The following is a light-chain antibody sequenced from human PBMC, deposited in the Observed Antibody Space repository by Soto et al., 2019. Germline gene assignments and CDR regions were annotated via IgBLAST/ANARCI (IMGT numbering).Light chain of an antibody. CDR1: ISDVGAFNR. Sequence: QSGLTQPASVSGSPGQSITISCTGTISDVGAFNRVSWYQHHPGKAPKLMIYDVSNRPSGVSIRFSGSKSGNTASLTISGLQAEDEADYYCISYTTTSTLYVFGTGTKDTVL. J-gene: IGLJ1*01. V-gene: IGLV2-14*03. CDR3: ISYTTTSTLYV. CDR2: DVS.